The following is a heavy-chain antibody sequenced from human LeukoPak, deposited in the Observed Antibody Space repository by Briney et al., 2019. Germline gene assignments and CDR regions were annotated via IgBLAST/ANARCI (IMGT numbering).Heavy chain of an antibody. CDR1: GGSISSGSYY. V-gene: IGHV4-61*02. J-gene: IGHJ6*03. Sequence: PSQTLSLTCTVSGGSISSGSYYWSWIRQPAGKGLEWIGRIYTSGSTNYNPSLKSRVTISVDTSKNQFSLKLSSVTAADTAVYYCASSLGRPYITGTTSGYYYYMDVWGKGTTVTVSS. CDR3: ASSLGRPYITGTTSGYYYYMDV. CDR2: IYTSGST. D-gene: IGHD1-7*01.